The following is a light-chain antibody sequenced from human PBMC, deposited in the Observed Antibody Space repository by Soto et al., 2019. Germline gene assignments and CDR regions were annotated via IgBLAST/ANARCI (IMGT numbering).Light chain of an antibody. CDR2: GAA. CDR3: QQYCNTPPWT. CDR1: QSVSSSY. J-gene: IGKJ1*01. V-gene: IGKV3-20*01. Sequence: IGLTQSPGTLSLSPGERATLSCRASQSVSSSYLAWYQQKPCQPPSLLIYGAATKATGIPDRISGSGSGTDFTLTISRQEPEDVSVYYCQQYCNTPPWTFGQGTKVEIK.